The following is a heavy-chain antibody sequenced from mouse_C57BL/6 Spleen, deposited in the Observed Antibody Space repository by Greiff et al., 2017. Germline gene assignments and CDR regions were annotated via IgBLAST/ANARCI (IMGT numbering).Heavy chain of an antibody. J-gene: IGHJ2*01. V-gene: IGHV14-1*01. CDR1: GFNIKDYY. D-gene: IGHD1-1*01. Sequence: VQLQQSGAALVRPGASVKLSCTASGFNIKDYYMHWVKQRPEQGLEWIGRIDPEDGDTEYAPKFQGKATMTADTSSNTAYLQLSSLTSEDTAVYYCTDYGSTHYFDYWGQGTTLTVSS. CDR3: TDYGSTHYFDY. CDR2: IDPEDGDT.